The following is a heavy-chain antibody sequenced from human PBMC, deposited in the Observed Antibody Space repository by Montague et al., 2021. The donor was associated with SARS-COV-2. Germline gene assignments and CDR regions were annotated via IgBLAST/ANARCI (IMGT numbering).Heavy chain of an antibody. CDR3: ARGTKGVFTYDYDSRGYVSDY. Sequence: SETLSLTCAVSGGSISSSSCYWGWIRPPPGKGLEWIGSIYYSGSNYYNPSLKSRVTISVDTSKNQFSLKLSSATAADTAVYYCARGTKGVFTYDYDSRGYVSDYWGQGTLVTVSS. V-gene: IGHV4-39*01. J-gene: IGHJ4*02. D-gene: IGHD3-22*01. CDR2: IYYSGSN. CDR1: GGSISSSSCY.